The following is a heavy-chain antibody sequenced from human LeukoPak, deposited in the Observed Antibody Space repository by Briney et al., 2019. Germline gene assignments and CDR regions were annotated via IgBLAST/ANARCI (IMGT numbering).Heavy chain of an antibody. V-gene: IGHV4-39*07. CDR1: GGSISRSSYY. D-gene: IGHD3-22*01. J-gene: IGHJ4*02. CDR2: IYYSGST. Sequence: SETLSLTCNVSGGSISRSSYYWGWIRQAPGKGLEWIGSIYYSGSTYYKPSLKSRVTISVETSKNQFSLKLRSVTAADTAVYYCARVTGYMIEDYFDYWGQGTLVTVSS. CDR3: ARVTGYMIEDYFDY.